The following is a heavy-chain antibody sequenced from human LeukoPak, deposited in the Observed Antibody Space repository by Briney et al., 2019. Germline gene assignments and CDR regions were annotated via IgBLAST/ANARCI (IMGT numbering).Heavy chain of an antibody. Sequence: SQTLSLTCAISGDSVSSNSAAWNWIRQSPSRGLEWLGRTYYRSKWYNDYAVSVESRITINPDTSKNQFSLQPNSVTPEDTAVYYCARVGSSGWYDPAEFDYWGQGTLVTVSS. CDR3: ARVGSSGWYDPAEFDY. D-gene: IGHD6-19*01. V-gene: IGHV6-1*01. J-gene: IGHJ4*02. CDR2: TYYRSKWYN. CDR1: GDSVSSNSAA.